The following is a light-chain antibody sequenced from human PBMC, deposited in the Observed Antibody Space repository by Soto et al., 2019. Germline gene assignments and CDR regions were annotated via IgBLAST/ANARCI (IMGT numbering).Light chain of an antibody. J-gene: IGKJ1*01. V-gene: IGKV1-5*01. CDR2: DAS. CDR1: QSISSW. CDR3: QQYNSYSQT. Sequence: DIQMTQSPSTLSASVGDRFTISSRASQSISSWLAWYQQKPGKAPKLLIYDASSLESGVPSRFSGSGSGTEFTLTISSLQPDDFATYYCQQYNSYSQTFGQGTKVDIK.